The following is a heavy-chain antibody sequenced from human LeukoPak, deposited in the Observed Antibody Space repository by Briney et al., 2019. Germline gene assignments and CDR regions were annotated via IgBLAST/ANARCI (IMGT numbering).Heavy chain of an antibody. Sequence: SETLSLTCTVSGGSISSYYWSWIRQPPGKGLEWIGYIYYSGSANYNPSLKSRVTISVDTSKNQFSLKLSSVTAADTAVYYCARLEEYQLLYWGQGTLVTVSS. J-gene: IGHJ4*02. CDR3: ARLEEYQLLY. D-gene: IGHD2-2*01. V-gene: IGHV4-59*08. CDR1: GGSISSYY. CDR2: IYYSGSA.